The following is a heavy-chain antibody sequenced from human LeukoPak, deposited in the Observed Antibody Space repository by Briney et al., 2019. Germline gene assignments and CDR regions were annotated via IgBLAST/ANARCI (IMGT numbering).Heavy chain of an antibody. CDR1: GYTFTSYG. V-gene: IGHV1-18*01. Sequence: GASVKVSCKASGYTFTSYGISWVRQAPGQGLEWMGWISAYNGNTNYAQKLQGRVTMTTDTSTSTAYMELRSLRSDDTAVYYCARDRRSLYLEQQLASDYWGQGTLVTVSS. D-gene: IGHD6-13*01. CDR2: ISAYNGNT. J-gene: IGHJ4*02. CDR3: ARDRRSLYLEQQLASDY.